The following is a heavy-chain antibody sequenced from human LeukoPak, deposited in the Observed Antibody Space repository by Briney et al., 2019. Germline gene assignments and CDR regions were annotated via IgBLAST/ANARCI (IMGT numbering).Heavy chain of an antibody. Sequence: GGSLRLSCAASGFTFSSYAMSWVRQAPGKGLEWASSISGSGRSIYYADSVKGRFTISRDSSKNTLYLQMNSLRAEDTAVYYCAKTTAVATPPLYFQNWGQGTLVTVSS. D-gene: IGHD4-23*01. CDR2: ISGSGRSI. J-gene: IGHJ1*01. V-gene: IGHV3-23*01. CDR3: AKTTAVATPPLYFQN. CDR1: GFTFSSYA.